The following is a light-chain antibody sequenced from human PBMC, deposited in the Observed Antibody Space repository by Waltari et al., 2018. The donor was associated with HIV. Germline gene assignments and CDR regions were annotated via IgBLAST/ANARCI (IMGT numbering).Light chain of an antibody. CDR3: QQLNSYPYT. CDR1: QGIHNS. J-gene: IGKJ2*01. V-gene: IGKV1-9*01. Sequence: DLPFTQSPSFLPTSLPDRATLTCRASQGIHNSLAWFQQKPGKAPKLLIYAASNLQSGVPSRFSGSGSGTEFTLTISSLQPEDFATYYCQQLNSYPYTFGQGTKLEIK. CDR2: AAS.